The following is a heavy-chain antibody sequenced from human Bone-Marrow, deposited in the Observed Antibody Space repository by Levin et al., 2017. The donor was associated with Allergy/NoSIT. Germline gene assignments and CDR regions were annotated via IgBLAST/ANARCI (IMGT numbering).Heavy chain of an antibody. Sequence: ASVKVSCKASGYTFTGYYMHWVRQAPGQGLEWMGWINPNSGGTNYAQKFQGRVTMTRDTSISTAYMELSRLRSDDTAVYYCARGGGEYSSSGELVDYWGQGTLVTVSS. CDR1: GYTFTGYY. D-gene: IGHD6-6*01. V-gene: IGHV1-2*02. J-gene: IGHJ4*02. CDR3: ARGGGEYSSSGELVDY. CDR2: INPNSGGT.